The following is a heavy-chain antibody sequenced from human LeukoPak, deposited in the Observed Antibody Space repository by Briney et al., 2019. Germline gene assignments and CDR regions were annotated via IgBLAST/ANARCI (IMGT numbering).Heavy chain of an antibody. Sequence: PGGSLRLSCTASGFSSGAYAVTWVRQAPGKGLEWVANIKEDGSEKHYMDSVKGRFTISRDNAKNSLYLQMNSLRAEDTAVYYCARGPLIAAAGTSWGQGILVTVSS. CDR1: GFSSGAYA. D-gene: IGHD6-13*01. J-gene: IGHJ5*02. V-gene: IGHV3-7*01. CDR2: IKEDGSEK. CDR3: ARGPLIAAAGTS.